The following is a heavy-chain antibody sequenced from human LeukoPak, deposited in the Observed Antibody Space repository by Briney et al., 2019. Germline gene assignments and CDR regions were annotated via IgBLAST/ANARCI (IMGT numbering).Heavy chain of an antibody. Sequence: GASVKLSCKASGGTFSSYAISWVRQAPGQGLEWMGGIIPIFGTANYAQKHPGRVTITTYESTSTAYMELSSLRSEDTAVYYWARGLHPGTDSYGSGYWGQGTLVTVSS. J-gene: IGHJ4*02. CDR2: IIPIFGTA. CDR3: ARGLHPGTDSYGSGY. CDR1: GGTFSSYA. V-gene: IGHV1-69*05. D-gene: IGHD3-10*01.